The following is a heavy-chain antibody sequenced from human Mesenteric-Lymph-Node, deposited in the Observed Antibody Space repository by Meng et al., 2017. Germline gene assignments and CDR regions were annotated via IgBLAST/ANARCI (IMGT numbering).Heavy chain of an antibody. Sequence: QVQLQESGPELVKPSQTLSLTCTVSGDSISRGSYYWNWIRQDPGKGLEWIGYIYHSGSTYYSPSLKSRVVMSVDTSKNQFSLRLSSVTAADTAIYYCARDSEPGYYFDYWGQGILVTVSS. D-gene: IGHD1-14*01. CDR3: ARDSEPGYYFDY. J-gene: IGHJ4*02. V-gene: IGHV4-31*03. CDR1: GDSISRGSYY. CDR2: IYHSGST.